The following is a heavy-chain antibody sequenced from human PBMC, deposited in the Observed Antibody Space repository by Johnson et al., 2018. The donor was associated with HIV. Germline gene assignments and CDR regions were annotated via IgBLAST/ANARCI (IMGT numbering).Heavy chain of an antibody. CDR2: ISYDGSDK. J-gene: IGHJ3*02. CDR3: ARGFDAFDI. Sequence: QVQLVESGGGVVQPGRSLRLSCAASGFTFNSYAMHWVRQAPAKGLEWVAVISYDGSDKYYADSVKGRFTISRDSSKNTLYLQVNSLRAEDTAVYYCARGFDAFDIWGQGTMVTVSS. CDR1: GFTFNSYA. V-gene: IGHV3-30*04.